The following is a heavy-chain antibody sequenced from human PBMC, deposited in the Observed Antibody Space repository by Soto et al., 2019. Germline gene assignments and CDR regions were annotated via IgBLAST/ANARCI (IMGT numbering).Heavy chain of an antibody. CDR1: GVSISRYY. CDR2: IYYSGST. J-gene: IGHJ6*02. D-gene: IGHD6-19*01. Sequence: PSETLSLTCTVSGVSISRYYWSWIRQPPGKGLEWIGYIYYSGSTNYNPSLKSRVTISVDTSKNQFSLKLSSVTAADTAVYYCARERQAQWLPRGRYYYGMDVWGQGTTVTVSS. V-gene: IGHV4-59*12. CDR3: ARERQAQWLPRGRYYYGMDV.